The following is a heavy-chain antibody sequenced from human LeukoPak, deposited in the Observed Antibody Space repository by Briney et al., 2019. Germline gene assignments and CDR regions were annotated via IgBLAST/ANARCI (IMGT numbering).Heavy chain of an antibody. CDR1: GFTVSSNY. V-gene: IGHV3-53*01. CDR2: IYSGGST. Sequence: GGSLRLSCAASGFTVSSNYMSWVRQAPGKGLERVSVIYSGGSTYYADSVKGRFTISRDNSKNTLYLQMNSLRAEDTAVYYCARDSPSFDYFDYWGQGTLVTVSS. D-gene: IGHD2/OR15-2a*01. J-gene: IGHJ4*02. CDR3: ARDSPSFDYFDY.